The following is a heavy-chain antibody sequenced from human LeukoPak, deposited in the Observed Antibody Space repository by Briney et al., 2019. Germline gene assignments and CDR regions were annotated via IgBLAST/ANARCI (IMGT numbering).Heavy chain of an antibody. Sequence: PGGSLRLSCVASGFTFSSYAMSWVRQAPGKGLKWLSAISGSGGITYYADSVKGRFTISRDNSKNTVYLQMNSLRAEDTAVYSCTKERAAYCSGGNCWGAFDPWGQGTLVTVSS. CDR2: ISGSGGIT. D-gene: IGHD2-15*01. J-gene: IGHJ5*02. CDR1: GFTFSSYA. CDR3: TKERAAYCSGGNCWGAFDP. V-gene: IGHV3-23*01.